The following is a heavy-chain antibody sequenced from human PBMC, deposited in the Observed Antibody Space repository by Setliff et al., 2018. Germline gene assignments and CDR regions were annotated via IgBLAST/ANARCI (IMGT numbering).Heavy chain of an antibody. CDR3: ARDPLTTNRRRAFDI. CDR2: IIPIFGTA. V-gene: IGHV1-69*13. CDR1: GGTFSSYA. J-gene: IGHJ3*02. D-gene: IGHD4-17*01. Sequence: SVKVSCKASGGTFSSYAISWVRQAPGQGLEWMGGIIPIFGTANYAQKFQGRVTITADESTSTAYMELSSLRSEDTAVYYCARDPLTTNRRRAFDIWGQGTMVTVSS.